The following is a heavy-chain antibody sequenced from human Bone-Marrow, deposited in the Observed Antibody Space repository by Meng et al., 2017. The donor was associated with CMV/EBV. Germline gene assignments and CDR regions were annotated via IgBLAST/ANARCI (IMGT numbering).Heavy chain of an antibody. Sequence: GESLKISCAASGFTFVDYGMSWVRQAPGKGLEWVSGINWNGGSTGYADSVKGRFTISRDNAKNSLYLQMNSLRAEDTALYYCAILPGIVTSTDYWGQGTLVTVSS. D-gene: IGHD2-21*01. V-gene: IGHV3-20*04. CDR1: GFTFVDYG. J-gene: IGHJ4*02. CDR3: AILPGIVTSTDY. CDR2: INWNGGST.